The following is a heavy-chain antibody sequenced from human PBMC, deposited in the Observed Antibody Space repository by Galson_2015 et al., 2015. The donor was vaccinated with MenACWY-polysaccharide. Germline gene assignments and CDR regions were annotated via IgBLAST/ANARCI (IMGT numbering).Heavy chain of an antibody. V-gene: IGHV3-23*01. CDR1: GFTFRTHA. CDR3: AKEGSCSGGSCSGWFDP. Sequence: SLRLSCAASGFTFRTHAMHWVRQAPGKGLEWVSAITGSGGSTYYADSVKGRFTISRDNSKNTVYLQMNSLRAEDTAVYYCAKEGSCSGGSCSGWFDPWGQGTLVTVSS. J-gene: IGHJ5*02. D-gene: IGHD2-15*01. CDR2: ITGSGGST.